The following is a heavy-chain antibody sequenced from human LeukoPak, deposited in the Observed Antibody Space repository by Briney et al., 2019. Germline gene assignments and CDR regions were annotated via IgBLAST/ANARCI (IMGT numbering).Heavy chain of an antibody. CDR2: IYHSGST. J-gene: IGHJ4*02. D-gene: IGHD3-22*01. CDR3: ARVDSSGYYHLDY. Sequence: SGTLSLTCAVSGGSISSSNWWSWVRQPPGKGLEWIGEIYHSGSTNYNPSLKSRVTISVDKSKNQFSLKLSSVTAADTAVYYCARVDSSGYYHLDYWGQGTLVTVSS. V-gene: IGHV4-4*02. CDR1: GGSISSSNW.